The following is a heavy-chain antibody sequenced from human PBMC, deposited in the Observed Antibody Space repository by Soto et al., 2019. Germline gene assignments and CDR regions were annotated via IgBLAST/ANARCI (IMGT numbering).Heavy chain of an antibody. D-gene: IGHD1-1*01. V-gene: IGHV1-2*04. Sequence: GTSVKVSCKASGYTFTGYYMHWVRQAPGQGLEWMGWINPNSGGTNYAQKFQGWVTMTRDTSISTAYMELSRLRSDDTAVYYCAAHLYTTYGMDVWGQGTTVTVSS. J-gene: IGHJ6*02. CDR2: INPNSGGT. CDR1: GYTFTGYY. CDR3: AAHLYTTYGMDV.